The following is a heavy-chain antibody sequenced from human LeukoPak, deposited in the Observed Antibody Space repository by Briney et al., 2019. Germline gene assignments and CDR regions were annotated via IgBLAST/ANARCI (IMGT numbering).Heavy chain of an antibody. CDR1: GYTFTSYD. D-gene: IGHD6-13*01. CDR2: MNPNSGNT. V-gene: IGHV1-8*01. CDR3: VRVGIAARDAFDI. Sequence: ASVKVSCKASGYTFTSYDINWVRQATGQGLEWMGWMNPNSGNTGYAQKFQGRVTMTRNISISTAYMELSSLRSEDTAVYYCVRVGIAARDAFDIWGQGTMVTVSS. J-gene: IGHJ3*02.